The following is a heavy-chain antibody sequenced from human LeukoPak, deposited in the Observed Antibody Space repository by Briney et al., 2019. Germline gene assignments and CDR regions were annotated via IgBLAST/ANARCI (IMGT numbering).Heavy chain of an antibody. CDR3: ARVEQQLPRFDY. D-gene: IGHD6-13*01. V-gene: IGHV4-34*01. CDR1: GGSFSGYY. J-gene: IGHJ4*02. CDR2: INHSGST. Sequence: SETLSLTCAVYGGSFSGYYWSWIRQPPGKGLEWIGEINHSGSTNYNPSLKSRVTISVDTSKNQFSLKLSSVTAADTAVYYCARVEQQLPRFDYWGQGTLVTVSS.